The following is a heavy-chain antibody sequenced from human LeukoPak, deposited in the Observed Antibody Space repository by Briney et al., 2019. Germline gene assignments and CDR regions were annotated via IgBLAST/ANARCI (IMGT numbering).Heavy chain of an antibody. V-gene: IGHV3-69-1*02. Sequence: KSGGSLRLSCVASGFTFSAYSTNWVRQAPGKGLEWVSSITRSGFIFYADSVKGRFTISRDNARNSLFLQMTSLRADDTAVYYCARDLIAGDWPYYFDYWGQGALVTVSS. J-gene: IGHJ4*02. D-gene: IGHD2-21*02. CDR2: ITRSGFI. CDR1: GFTFSAYS. CDR3: ARDLIAGDWPYYFDY.